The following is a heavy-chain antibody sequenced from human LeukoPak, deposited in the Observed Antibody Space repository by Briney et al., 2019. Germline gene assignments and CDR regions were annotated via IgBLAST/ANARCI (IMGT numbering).Heavy chain of an antibody. J-gene: IGHJ4*02. CDR2: IYSDGRT. CDR3: ARAFDHHFDY. CDR1: GFIVSSSY. Sequence: PGGSLRLSCAASGFIVSSSYMGWVRQAPGKGLEWVSYIYSDGRTFYADSVKGRFTTSRDSSKNTLDFQMNSLRAEDTAVYYCARAFDHHFDYWGQGTLVTVCS. V-gene: IGHV3-53*01. D-gene: IGHD3-16*01.